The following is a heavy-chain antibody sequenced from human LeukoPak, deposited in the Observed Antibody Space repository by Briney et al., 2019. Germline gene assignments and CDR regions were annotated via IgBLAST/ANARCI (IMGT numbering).Heavy chain of an antibody. Sequence: GGSLRLSCAASGFTFSSYAMGWVRQAPGKGLEWVSFIGTSGNPIYYADSVKGRFTVSRDNAKNSLYLQMNSLRAEDTAVYYCARDQWLDYWGQGTLVTVSS. CDR2: IGTSGNPI. D-gene: IGHD6-19*01. CDR3: ARDQWLDY. J-gene: IGHJ4*02. V-gene: IGHV3-48*01. CDR1: GFTFSSYA.